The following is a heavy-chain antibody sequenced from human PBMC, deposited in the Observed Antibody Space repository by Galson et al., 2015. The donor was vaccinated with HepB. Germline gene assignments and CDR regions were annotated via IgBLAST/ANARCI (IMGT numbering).Heavy chain of an antibody. J-gene: IGHJ6*02. Sequence: SVKVSCKASGGTFSSYTISWVRQAPGQGLEWMGRIIPILGIANYAQKFQGRVTITADKSTSTAYMELSSLRSEDTAVYYCASLRGPFGPDSSPWGMDVWGQGTTVTVSS. V-gene: IGHV1-69*02. CDR3: ASLRGPFGPDSSPWGMDV. CDR2: IIPILGIA. CDR1: GGTFSSYT. D-gene: IGHD3-22*01.